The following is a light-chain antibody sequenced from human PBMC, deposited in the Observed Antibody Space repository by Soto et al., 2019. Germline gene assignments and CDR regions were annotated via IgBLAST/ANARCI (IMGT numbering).Light chain of an antibody. CDR2: EVS. J-gene: IGLJ1*01. CDR3: DSYTSSRAYV. V-gene: IGLV2-14*01. Sequence: VLTXPASVSGSPGQSITISCTGTSSDVGGYNYVSWYQQQAGKAPKLIIHEVSNRPSGVSNRFSGSKSGNTASLTISGLQAEDEADYYCDSYTSSRAYVFGIGTKVTVL. CDR1: SSDVGGYNY.